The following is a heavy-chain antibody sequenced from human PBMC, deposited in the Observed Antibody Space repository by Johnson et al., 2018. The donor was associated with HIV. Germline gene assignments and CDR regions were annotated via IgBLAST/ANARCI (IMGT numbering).Heavy chain of an antibody. V-gene: IGHV3-30*04. CDR3: ARDPDYYDRSGSEAFDI. D-gene: IGHD3-22*01. J-gene: IGHJ3*02. CDR2: ISYDGSNK. CDR1: GFTFSSYA. Sequence: QVQLVESGGGLVQPGGSLRLSCAASGFTFSSYAMHWVRQAPGKGLEWVAVISYDGSNKYYADSVKGRFTISRDNSKNTLYLQMNRLRAEDTAVYYCARDPDYYDRSGSEAFDIWGLGTMVTVSS.